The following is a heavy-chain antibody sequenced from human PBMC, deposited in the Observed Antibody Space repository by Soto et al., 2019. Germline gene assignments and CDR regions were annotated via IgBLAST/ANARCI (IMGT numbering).Heavy chain of an antibody. Sequence: QLQLQESGPGLVKPSETLSLTCTVSGGSISSSSYYWGWIRQPPGKGLEWIGSLYYSGSTYYNPSLKSRVTIPVDTSKHQCPLKPSSVTAADTAVYYCATFTGYSSSWYWFDPWGQGTLVTVSS. CDR1: GGSISSSSYY. J-gene: IGHJ5*02. D-gene: IGHD6-13*01. V-gene: IGHV4-39*01. CDR3: ATFTGYSSSWYWFDP. CDR2: LYYSGST.